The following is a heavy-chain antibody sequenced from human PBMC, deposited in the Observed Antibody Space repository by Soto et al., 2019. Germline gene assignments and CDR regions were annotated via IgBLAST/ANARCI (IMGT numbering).Heavy chain of an antibody. D-gene: IGHD2-2*01. J-gene: IGHJ5*02. CDR2: IHYSGST. Sequence: QVQLQESGPGLVKPSETLSLTCTVSGGSISSFYWNWIRQPPGKGLEWIGYIHYSGSTSYNPSLKSRVTTSLDTSKNQFSLKLSSVTTADTAMYYCARTVVPAAIFWFDPWGQGTLVTVSS. CDR3: ARTVVPAAIFWFDP. CDR1: GGSISSFY. V-gene: IGHV4-59*01.